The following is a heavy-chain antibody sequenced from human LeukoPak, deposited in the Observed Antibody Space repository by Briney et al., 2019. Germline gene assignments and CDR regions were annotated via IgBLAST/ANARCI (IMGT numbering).Heavy chain of an antibody. V-gene: IGHV3-30*02. CDR2: IWPDGSKK. CDR1: GFTFSTYA. J-gene: IGHJ4*02. D-gene: IGHD6-25*01. CDR3: AKISSSAESNFDY. Sequence: GGSLRLSCAASGFTFSTYAMHWVRQAPGKGLEWVAFIWPDGSKKYYADSVKGRFAISRENSKNTVYLQMNDLRPEDTALYFCAKISSSAESNFDYWGQGTRLTVSS.